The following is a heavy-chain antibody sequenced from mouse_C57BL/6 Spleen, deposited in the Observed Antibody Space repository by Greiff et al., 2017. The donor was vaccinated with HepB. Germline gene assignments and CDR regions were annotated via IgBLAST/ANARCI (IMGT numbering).Heavy chain of an antibody. V-gene: IGHV10-1*01. Sequence: EVKLVESGGGLVQPKGSLKLSCAASGFSFNTYAMNWVRQAPGKGLEWVARIRSKSNNYATYYADSVKDRFTISRDDSESMLYLQMNNLKTEDTAMYYCVRHSAYYSNLYAMDYWGQGTSVTVSS. CDR3: VRHSAYYSNLYAMDY. D-gene: IGHD2-5*01. J-gene: IGHJ4*01. CDR1: GFSFNTYA. CDR2: IRSKSNNYAT.